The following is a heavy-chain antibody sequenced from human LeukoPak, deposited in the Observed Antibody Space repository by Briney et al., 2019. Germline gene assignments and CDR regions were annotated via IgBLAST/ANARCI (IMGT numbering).Heavy chain of an antibody. V-gene: IGHV4-39*01. Sequence: SETLSLTCTVAGCSISSSSYYWGWIRQPPGKGLEWIVSIYYSGSTYYNPSLKSRVTISVDTSKNQFSLKLSSVTAADTAVYYCARRGRARIIVGPGRYFDYWGQGTLVTVSS. CDR3: ARRGRARIIVGPGRYFDY. J-gene: IGHJ4*02. CDR1: GCSISSSSYY. CDR2: IYYSGST. D-gene: IGHD1-14*01.